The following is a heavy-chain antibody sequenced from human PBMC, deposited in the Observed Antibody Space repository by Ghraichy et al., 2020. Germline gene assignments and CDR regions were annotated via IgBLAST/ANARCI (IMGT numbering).Heavy chain of an antibody. D-gene: IGHD2-2*01. J-gene: IGHJ4*02. CDR2: ITGSGEST. CDR3: SRGTIGPDS. Sequence: GGSLRLSCAASGFTFSTYAMTWVRQAPEKGLEWVSSITGSGESTFYADSVKGRFTVSRDNSKHTVYLQMNSLRVEDTAVYYCSRGTIGPDSWGQGTLVTVSS. CDR1: GFTFSTYA. V-gene: IGHV3-23*01.